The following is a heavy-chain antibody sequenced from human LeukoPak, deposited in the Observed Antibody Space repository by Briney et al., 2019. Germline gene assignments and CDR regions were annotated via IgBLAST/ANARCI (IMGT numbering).Heavy chain of an antibody. CDR2: IRCDGSNK. CDR1: GFTFSSYG. D-gene: IGHD2-2*01. V-gene: IGHV3-30*02. CDR3: AKVRPPFAPAALFDY. Sequence: GGSLRLSCAASGFTFSSYGMHWVRQAPGKGLEWVAFIRCDGSNKYYADSVKGRFTISRDSSKNTLYLQMNSLRAEDTAVYYCAKVRPPFAPAALFDYWGQGTLVTVSS. J-gene: IGHJ4*02.